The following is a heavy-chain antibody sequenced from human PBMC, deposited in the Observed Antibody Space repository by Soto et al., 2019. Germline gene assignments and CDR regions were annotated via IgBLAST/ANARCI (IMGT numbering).Heavy chain of an antibody. CDR3: TRHVRNYDFWSGYKYDAFDI. CDR2: IRSKANSYAT. Sequence: PGGSLRLSCAASGFTFSGSAMHWVRQASGKGLEWVGRIRSKANSYATAYAASVEGRFTISRDDSKNTAYLQMNSLKTEDTAVYYCTRHVRNYDFWSGYKYDAFDIWGQGTMVTVSS. V-gene: IGHV3-73*01. D-gene: IGHD3-3*01. J-gene: IGHJ3*02. CDR1: GFTFSGSA.